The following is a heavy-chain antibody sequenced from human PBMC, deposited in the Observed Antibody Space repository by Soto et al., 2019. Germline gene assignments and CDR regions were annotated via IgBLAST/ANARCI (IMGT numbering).Heavy chain of an antibody. Sequence: QVQLQESGPGLVKPSETLSLTCTVSSASLSNYYWSWIRQPAGKGLEWIGRIFPTGNTDYNPSLRSRVTMSVDTSKNQFSLKLNSVTAADTAVYYCARVSVGPDYWGPGTLVTVSS. CDR2: IFPTGNT. V-gene: IGHV4-4*07. CDR1: SASLSNYY. D-gene: IGHD1-26*01. J-gene: IGHJ4*02. CDR3: ARVSVGPDY.